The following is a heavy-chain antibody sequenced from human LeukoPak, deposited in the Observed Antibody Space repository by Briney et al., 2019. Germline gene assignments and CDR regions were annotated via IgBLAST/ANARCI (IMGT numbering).Heavy chain of an antibody. Sequence: GGSLRLSCTASGFTINDNYMSWVCQAPGKGLEWVSIIYSDHSAYYPESVKGRFTISRDDSKNTLLLQMDSLRVEDTAIYYCARDSAFSSYSNWGQGALVTVSS. D-gene: IGHD2-15*01. J-gene: IGHJ1*01. CDR3: ARDSAFSSYSN. V-gene: IGHV3-53*01. CDR2: IYSDHSA. CDR1: GFTINDNY.